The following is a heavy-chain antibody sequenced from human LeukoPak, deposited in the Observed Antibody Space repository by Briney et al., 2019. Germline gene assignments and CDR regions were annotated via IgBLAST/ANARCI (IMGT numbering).Heavy chain of an antibody. Sequence: SQTLSLTCTVSGGSISSGSYYWSWIRQPAGKGLEWIGRIYTSGSTNYNPSLKSRVTISVDTSKNQFSLKLSSVTAADTAVYYCAREGQQLVQYYFDYWGQGTLVTVSS. CDR1: GGSISSGSYY. V-gene: IGHV4-61*02. D-gene: IGHD6-13*01. CDR2: IYTSGST. J-gene: IGHJ4*02. CDR3: AREGQQLVQYYFDY.